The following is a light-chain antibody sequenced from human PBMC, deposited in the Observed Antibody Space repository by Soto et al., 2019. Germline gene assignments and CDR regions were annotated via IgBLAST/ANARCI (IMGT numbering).Light chain of an antibody. CDR2: GAS. CDR1: QSFTSRS. J-gene: IGKJ1*01. V-gene: IGKV3-20*01. Sequence: EIVLTQSPCALSFSPGERATLSCRASQSFTSRSLAWYQQKPGQAPRLLIHGASTRATGIPDRFSGSGSGTDFTLTINRLEPEDSAVYFCQHYGTTSATFGQGTKVDIK. CDR3: QHYGTTSAT.